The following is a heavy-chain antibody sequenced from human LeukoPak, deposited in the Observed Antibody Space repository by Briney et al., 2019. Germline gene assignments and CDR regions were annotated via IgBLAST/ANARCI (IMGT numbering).Heavy chain of an antibody. CDR1: GGSISSYY. Sequence: SETLSLTCTVSGGSISSYYWSWIRQPPGKGLEWIGYIYYSGSTNYNPSLKSRVTISVDTSKNQFSLKLSSVTAADTAVYYCARVRAAAGTNWFDPWGQGTLVTVSS. D-gene: IGHD6-13*01. CDR3: ARVRAAAGTNWFDP. V-gene: IGHV4-59*01. CDR2: IYYSGST. J-gene: IGHJ5*02.